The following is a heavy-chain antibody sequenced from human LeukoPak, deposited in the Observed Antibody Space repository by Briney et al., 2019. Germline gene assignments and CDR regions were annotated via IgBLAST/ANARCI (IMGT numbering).Heavy chain of an antibody. CDR2: IYHSGST. V-gene: IGHV4-38-2*01. CDR3: ARTAVAGSYYYYMDV. J-gene: IGHJ6*03. CDR1: GYSISSGYY. Sequence: PSETLSLTCPVSGYSISSGYYWGWIRQPPGKGLEWIGSIYHSGSTYYNPSLKSRVTISVDTSKNQFSLKLSSVTAADTAVYYCARTAVAGSYYYYMDVWGKGTTVTVSS. D-gene: IGHD6-19*01.